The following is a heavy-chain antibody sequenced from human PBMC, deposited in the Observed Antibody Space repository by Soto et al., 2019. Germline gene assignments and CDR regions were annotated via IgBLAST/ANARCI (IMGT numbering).Heavy chain of an antibody. CDR3: ARVRYSSYSREDRYFDY. Sequence: SVKVSCKASGGTFSSYAISWVRQAPGQGLEWMGGIIPIFGTANYAQKFQGRVTITADESTSTAYMELSSLRSEDTAVYYCARVRYSSYSREDRYFDYWGQGTLVTVSS. V-gene: IGHV1-69*13. J-gene: IGHJ4*02. D-gene: IGHD6-13*01. CDR2: IIPIFGTA. CDR1: GGTFSSYA.